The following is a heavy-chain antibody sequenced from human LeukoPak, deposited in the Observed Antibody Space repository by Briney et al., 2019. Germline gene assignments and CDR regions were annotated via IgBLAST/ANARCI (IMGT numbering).Heavy chain of an antibody. V-gene: IGHV4-59*01. J-gene: IGHJ6*02. CDR3: ARDMGGSGTPGYCYYGMDV. CDR1: GGSISSYY. CDR2: IYYSGST. D-gene: IGHD3-10*01. Sequence: SETLSLTCTVSGGSISSYYWSWIRQPPGKGLEWIGYIYYSGSTNYNPSLKSRVTISVDTSKNQFSLKLSSVTAADTAVYYCARDMGGSGTPGYCYYGMDVWGQGTTVTVSS.